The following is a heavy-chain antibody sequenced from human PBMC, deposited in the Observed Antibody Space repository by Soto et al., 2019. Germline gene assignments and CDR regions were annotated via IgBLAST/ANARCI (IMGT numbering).Heavy chain of an antibody. CDR2: IIPILGIA. CDR3: AREGRGDYEAIPLDY. J-gene: IGHJ4*02. D-gene: IGHD4-17*01. V-gene: IGHV1-69*08. CDR1: GGTFSSYT. Sequence: QVQLVQSGAEVKKPGSSVKVSCKASGGTFSSYTISWVRQAPGQGLEWMGRIIPILGIANYAQKFQGRVTITADKTTSTAYMELSSLRSEATAVYYCAREGRGDYEAIPLDYWGQGTLVTVSS.